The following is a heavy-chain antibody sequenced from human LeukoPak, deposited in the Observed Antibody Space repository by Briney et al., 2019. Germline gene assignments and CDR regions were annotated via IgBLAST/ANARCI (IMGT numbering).Heavy chain of an antibody. Sequence: SETLSLTCTVSGGSISSYYWSWIRQPPGKGLEWIGEINHSGSTNYNPSLKSRVTISVDTSKNQFSLKLSSVTAADTAVYYCARGRWTCSGGSCHYGMDVWGQGTTVTVSS. V-gene: IGHV4-34*01. CDR1: GGSISSYY. CDR3: ARGRWTCSGGSCHYGMDV. D-gene: IGHD2-15*01. CDR2: INHSGST. J-gene: IGHJ6*02.